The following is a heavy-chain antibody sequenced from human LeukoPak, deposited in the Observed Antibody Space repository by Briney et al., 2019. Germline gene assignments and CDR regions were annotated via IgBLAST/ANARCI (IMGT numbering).Heavy chain of an antibody. CDR2: ISSSSSYT. CDR3: VPPPEYSSGWYYGY. D-gene: IGHD6-19*01. V-gene: IGHV3-11*06. CDR1: GFTFSDYY. Sequence: PGGSLRLSCAASGFTFSDYYMNWIRQAPGKGLEWVSYISSSSSYTNYADSVKGRFTISRDNAKNSLYLQMNSLRAEDTAVYYCVPPPEYSSGWYYGYWGQGTLVTVSS. J-gene: IGHJ4*02.